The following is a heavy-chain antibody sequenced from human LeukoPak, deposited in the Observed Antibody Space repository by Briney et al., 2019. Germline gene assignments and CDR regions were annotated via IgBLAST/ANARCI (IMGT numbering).Heavy chain of an antibody. V-gene: IGHV1-24*01. J-gene: IGHJ4*02. CDR1: GYTFSGYY. CDR3: ATFDADIAAAGCYFDY. Sequence: ASVKVSCKASGYTFSGYYIHWVRQAPGQGLEWMGGFDPEDGETIYAQKFQGRVTMTEDTSTDTAYMELSSLRSEDTAVYYCATFDADIAAAGCYFDYWGQGTLVTVSS. D-gene: IGHD6-13*01. CDR2: FDPEDGET.